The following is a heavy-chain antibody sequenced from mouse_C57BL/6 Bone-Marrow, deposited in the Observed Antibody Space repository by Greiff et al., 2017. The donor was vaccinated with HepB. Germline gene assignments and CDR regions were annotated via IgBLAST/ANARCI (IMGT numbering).Heavy chain of an antibody. J-gene: IGHJ4*01. Sequence: EVKLMESGPGLVKPSQSLSLTCSVTGYSITSGYYWNWIRQFPGNKLEWMGYISYDGSNNYNPSLKNRIPITRDTSKNQFFLKLNSVTTEDTATYYCARDYGNYPYAMDYWGQGTSVTVSS. D-gene: IGHD2-1*01. CDR2: ISYDGSN. CDR1: GYSITSGYY. V-gene: IGHV3-6*01. CDR3: ARDYGNYPYAMDY.